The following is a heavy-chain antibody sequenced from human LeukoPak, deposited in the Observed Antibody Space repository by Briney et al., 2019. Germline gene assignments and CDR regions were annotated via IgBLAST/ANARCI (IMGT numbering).Heavy chain of an antibody. CDR2: ISGSGGST. V-gene: IGHV3-23*01. J-gene: IGHJ4*02. D-gene: IGHD3-22*01. CDR3: AKDPIDSSGYYRPFDY. CDR1: GFTFSSYA. Sequence: GGSLRLSRAASGFTFSSYAMSWVRQAPGKGLEWVSAISGSGGSTYYADSVKGRFTISRDNSKNTLYPQMNSLRAEDTAVYYCAKDPIDSSGYYRPFDYWGQGTLVTVSS.